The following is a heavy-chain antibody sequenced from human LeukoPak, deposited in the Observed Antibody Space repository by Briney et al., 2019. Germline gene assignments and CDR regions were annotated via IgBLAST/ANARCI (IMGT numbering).Heavy chain of an antibody. CDR2: ISSNSSTI. V-gene: IGHV3-48*02. CDR1: GFTFSSYS. D-gene: IGHD6-13*01. Sequence: GGSLRLSCAASGFTFSSYSMNWVRQAPGKGLEWVSYISSNSSTIYYADSVKGRFTISKDNAKNSLYLQMNSLRDEDTAVYYCARDPNYSSSWYVSYYYYYMDVWGKGTTVTVSS. J-gene: IGHJ6*03. CDR3: ARDPNYSSSWYVSYYYYYMDV.